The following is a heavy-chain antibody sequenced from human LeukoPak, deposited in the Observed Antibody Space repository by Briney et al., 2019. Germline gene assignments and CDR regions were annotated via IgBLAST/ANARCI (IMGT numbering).Heavy chain of an antibody. Sequence: PGGSLRLSCAASGLTLSSYAMHRVRQAPGKGLEWGAVISYDGSIKYYSDSAKGRLTISRDNSNNTLYLQMTSPRGEDTAVYFCAKQSNNHYYHKASDYWGQGTLVIVSS. CDR2: ISYDGSIK. D-gene: IGHD3-22*01. J-gene: IGHJ4*02. CDR1: GLTLSSYA. CDR3: AKQSNNHYYHKASDY. V-gene: IGHV3-30-3*01.